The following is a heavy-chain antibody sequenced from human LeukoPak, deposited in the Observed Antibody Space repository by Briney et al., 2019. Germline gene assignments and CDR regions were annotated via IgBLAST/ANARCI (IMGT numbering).Heavy chain of an antibody. D-gene: IGHD6-19*01. J-gene: IGHJ4*02. CDR1: GGSISSSSYX. V-gene: IGHV4-39*01. CDR2: IYYSGST. Sequence: PSETLSLTCTVSGGSISSSSYXXXWIRQPPGXXXXXXXSIYYSGSTYYNPXLXSRVTISVDTSKNQFSLKLSSVTAADTAVYYCARRDSSGWYLTFDYWGQGTLVTVSS. CDR3: ARRDSSGWYLTFDY.